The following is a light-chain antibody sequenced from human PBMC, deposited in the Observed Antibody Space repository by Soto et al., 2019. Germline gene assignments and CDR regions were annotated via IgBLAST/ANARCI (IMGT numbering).Light chain of an antibody. CDR3: QKYIAWPEI. CDR1: QSVGSN. CDR2: GAS. J-gene: IGKJ2*01. Sequence: EIVMTQSPATLSVSPGERATLSCRASQSVGSNLAWYQQKPGQAPSLLISGASTRATGIPARFSGSGSGTEFTLTISSLQSEDFAVFYFQKYIAWPEIFGQGTRVDIK. V-gene: IGKV3D-15*01.